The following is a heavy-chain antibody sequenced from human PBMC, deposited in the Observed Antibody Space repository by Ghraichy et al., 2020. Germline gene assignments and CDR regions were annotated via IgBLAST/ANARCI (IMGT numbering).Heavy chain of an antibody. J-gene: IGHJ4*02. V-gene: IGHV3-7*05. D-gene: IGHD1-26*01. CDR3: ARDTGAALDY. CDR2: IKQDGSEK. CDR1: GFTFSSYW. Sequence: GGSLRLSCVASGFTFSSYWMSWVRQAPGKGLEWVANIKQDGSEKYYVDSVKGRFTISRDNAKNSLYLQMNSLRAEDTAVYYCARDTGAALDYWGQGTLVTVSS.